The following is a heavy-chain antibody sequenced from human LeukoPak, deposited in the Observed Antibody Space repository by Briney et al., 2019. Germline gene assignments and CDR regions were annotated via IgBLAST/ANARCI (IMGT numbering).Heavy chain of an antibody. CDR2: ISGGGSNT. J-gene: IGHJ4*02. D-gene: IGHD3-22*01. CDR3: AKNLDSNGYSPLDY. CDR1: GFTFSSYA. V-gene: IGHV3-23*01. Sequence: GGSLRLSCAASGFTFSSYAMTWVRQAPGKGLVWVSAISGGGSNTNYADSVEGRFTISRDNSKNTLYLQMNSLRPEDTAIYYCAKNLDSNGYSPLDYWGQGTLVTVSS.